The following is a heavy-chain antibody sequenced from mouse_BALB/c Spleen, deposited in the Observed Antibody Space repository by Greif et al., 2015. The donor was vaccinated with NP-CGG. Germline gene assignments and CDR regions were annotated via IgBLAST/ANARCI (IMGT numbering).Heavy chain of an antibody. CDR3: ARQGLPRMDY. J-gene: IGHJ4*01. Sequence: VQLQQSGAELAKPGASVKMSCKASGYTFTSYWMHWVKQRPGQGLEWIGYINPSTGYTEYNQKFKDKATLTADKSSSTAYMQLSSLTSEDSAVYYCARQGLPRMDYWGQGTSVTVSS. CDR1: GYTFTSYW. D-gene: IGHD2-10*01. V-gene: IGHV1-7*01. CDR2: INPSTGYT.